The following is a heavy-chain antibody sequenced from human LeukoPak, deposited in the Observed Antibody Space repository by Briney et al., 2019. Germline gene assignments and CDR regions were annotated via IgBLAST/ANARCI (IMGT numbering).Heavy chain of an antibody. J-gene: IGHJ6*03. V-gene: IGHV4-34*01. CDR2: INHSGST. CDR3: ARQVGYSSSWYVYYYMDV. D-gene: IGHD6-13*01. CDR1: GGSFSGYY. Sequence: SETLSLTCAVYGGSFSGYYWSWIRQPPGKGLEWIGEINHSGSTNYNPSLKSRVTISVDTSKNQFSLKLSSVTAADTAVYYCARQVGYSSSWYVYYYMDVWGKGTTVTISS.